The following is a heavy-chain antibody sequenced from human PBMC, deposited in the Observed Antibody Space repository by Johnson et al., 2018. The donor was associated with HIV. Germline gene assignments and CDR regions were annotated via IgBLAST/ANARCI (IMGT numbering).Heavy chain of an antibody. CDR3: ARELEGDYAFDI. CDR2: IGTAGDT. CDR1: GFTFDDHG. D-gene: IGHD3-10*01. J-gene: IGHJ3*02. V-gene: IGHV3-13*01. Sequence: VQLVESGGGVVRPGGSLRLSCAASGFTFDDHGMSWVRQAPGKGLAWVSGIGTAGDTYYPGSVKGRFTISRENAKNSLYLQMNSLRAGDTAVYYCARELEGDYAFDIWGQGTMVTVSS.